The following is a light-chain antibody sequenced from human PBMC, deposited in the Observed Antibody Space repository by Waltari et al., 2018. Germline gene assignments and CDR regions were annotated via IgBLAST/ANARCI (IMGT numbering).Light chain of an antibody. CDR2: HAS. Sequence: EILLTQSPATLSVSPGERDTLSCRASESIATNLAWSQQRPGQAPRLLIFHASARATDIPAKFSGSGSGTEFTLTISSLQAEDFAVYYCQQYNNWPPSTFGQGTKVEFK. CDR1: ESIATN. CDR3: QQYNNWPPST. V-gene: IGKV3-15*01. J-gene: IGKJ1*01.